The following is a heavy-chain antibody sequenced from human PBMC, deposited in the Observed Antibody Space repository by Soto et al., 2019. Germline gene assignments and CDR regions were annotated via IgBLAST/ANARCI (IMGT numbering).Heavy chain of an antibody. Sequence: KQSQTLSLTCAISGDSVSSNSAAWNWIRQSPSRGLEWLGRTYYRSKWYNDYAVSVKSRITINPDTSKNQFSLQLNSVTPEDTAVYYCARDRAGRAWYSGSYYAFDIWGQGTMVTVSS. CDR3: ARDRAGRAWYSGSYYAFDI. CDR2: TYYRSKWYN. CDR1: GDSVSSNSAA. J-gene: IGHJ3*02. D-gene: IGHD1-26*01. V-gene: IGHV6-1*01.